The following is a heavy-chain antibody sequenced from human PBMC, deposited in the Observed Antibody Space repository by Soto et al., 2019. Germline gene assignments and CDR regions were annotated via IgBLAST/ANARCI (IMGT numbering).Heavy chain of an antibody. D-gene: IGHD6-19*01. CDR1: GGSISSYD. Sequence: SGTLSLTCTVSGGSISSYDWSWIGQPAGKGLEWIGRIYTSGSTNYNPSLKSRVTMSVDTSKNQFSLKLSSVTAADSAVYYCARDRRIAVAGGINWFDPWGQGPLVTVSS. CDR3: ARDRRIAVAGGINWFDP. V-gene: IGHV4-4*07. J-gene: IGHJ5*02. CDR2: IYTSGST.